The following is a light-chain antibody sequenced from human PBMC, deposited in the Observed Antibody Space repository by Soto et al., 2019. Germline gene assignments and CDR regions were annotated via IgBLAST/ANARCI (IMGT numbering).Light chain of an antibody. CDR3: QQYGSSPPVT. Sequence: EIVLTQSPGTLSLSPGKRATLSCRASQSVSSSYLAWYQQKPGQAPRLLIYGSSGRATGIPDRFSGSGSGTDFPLTISRLEPEDFAVYYCQQYGSSPPVTFSQGTRLEIK. CDR2: GSS. V-gene: IGKV3-20*01. CDR1: QSVSSSY. J-gene: IGKJ5*01.